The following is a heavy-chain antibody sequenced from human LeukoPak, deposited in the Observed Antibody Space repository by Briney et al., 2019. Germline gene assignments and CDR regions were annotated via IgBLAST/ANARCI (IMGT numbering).Heavy chain of an antibody. CDR1: GGTFISYA. Sequence: SVTVSCTASGGTFISYAISWVRQAPGQGLEWMGGIIPIFGTANYAQKFQGRVTITADGSTSTAYMELSSLRAEDTAVYYCARDPYSNYDYYYYGMDVWGQGTTVTVSS. CDR3: ARDPYSNYDYYYYGMDV. CDR2: IIPIFGTA. V-gene: IGHV1-69*13. D-gene: IGHD4-11*01. J-gene: IGHJ6*02.